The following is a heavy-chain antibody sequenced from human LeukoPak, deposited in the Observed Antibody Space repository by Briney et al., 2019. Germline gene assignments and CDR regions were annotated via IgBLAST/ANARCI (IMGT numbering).Heavy chain of an antibody. V-gene: IGHV6-1*01. CDR3: ARAGRLGYCSGGSCLNNDY. Sequence: SQTLSLTCAISGDSVSSNNAAWNWIRQSPSRGLEWLGRTYYRSKWYNDYAVSVKGRITINPDTSKNQFSLKLSSVTAADTAVYYCARAGRLGYCSGGSCLNNDYWGQGTLVTVSS. CDR1: GDSVSSNNAA. J-gene: IGHJ4*02. D-gene: IGHD2-15*01. CDR2: TYYRSKWYN.